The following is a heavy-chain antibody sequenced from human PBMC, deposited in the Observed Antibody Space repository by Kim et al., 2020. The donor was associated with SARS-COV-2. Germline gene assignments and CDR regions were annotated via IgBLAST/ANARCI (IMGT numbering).Heavy chain of an antibody. J-gene: IGHJ3*02. V-gene: IGHV4-4*02. D-gene: IGHD1-26*01. CDR1: GGSISSSNW. CDR3: ARVGINEVGATPRAFDI. Sequence: SETLSLTCAVSGGSISSSNWWSWVRQPPGKGLEWIGEIYHSGSTNYNPSLKSRVTISVDKSKNQFSLKLSSVTAADTAVYYCARVGINEVGATPRAFDIWGQGTMVTVSS. CDR2: IYHSGST.